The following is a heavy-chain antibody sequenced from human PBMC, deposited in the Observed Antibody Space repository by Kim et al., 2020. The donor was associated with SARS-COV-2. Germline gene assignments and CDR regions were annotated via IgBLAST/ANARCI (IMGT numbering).Heavy chain of an antibody. J-gene: IGHJ4*02. Sequence: SRVTISVDTSKNQFSLKLSSVTAADTAVYYCARGGQYYDILTGYQGGFDYWGQGTLVTVSS. D-gene: IGHD3-9*01. CDR3: ARGGQYYDILTGYQGGFDY. V-gene: IGHV4-34*01.